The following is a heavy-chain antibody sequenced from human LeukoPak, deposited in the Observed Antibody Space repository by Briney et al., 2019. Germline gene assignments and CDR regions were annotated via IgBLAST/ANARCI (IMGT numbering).Heavy chain of an antibody. D-gene: IGHD5-12*01. Sequence: GGSLRLSCAVSGFVFEDYTMHWVRQAPGKGLEWVSGINWNSDSIGYADSVRGRFTTSRDNAKNSLYLQMNSLRAEDTAFYYCAINGGGDSGYGNFDYWGQGTLVTVSS. J-gene: IGHJ4*02. V-gene: IGHV3-9*01. CDR2: INWNSDSI. CDR1: GFVFEDYT. CDR3: AINGGGDSGYGNFDY.